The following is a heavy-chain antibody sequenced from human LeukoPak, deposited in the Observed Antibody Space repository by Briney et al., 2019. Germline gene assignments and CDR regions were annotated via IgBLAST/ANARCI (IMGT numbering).Heavy chain of an antibody. CDR2: IKQDGSVK. CDR3: ARDSAGNDY. CDR1: GFTFSTYW. Sequence: PGGSLRLSCAASGFTFSTYWMSWVRQAPGKGLEWVANIKQDGSVKYYIDSVKGRFTISRDNAKNSLYLQMNSLRAEDTAMYYCARDSAGNDYWGQGTLVTVSS. D-gene: IGHD6-13*01. V-gene: IGHV3-7*01. J-gene: IGHJ4*02.